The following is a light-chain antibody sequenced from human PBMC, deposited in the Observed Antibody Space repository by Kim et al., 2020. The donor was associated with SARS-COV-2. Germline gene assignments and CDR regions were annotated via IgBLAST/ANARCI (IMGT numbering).Light chain of an antibody. CDR3: ETWDTNTYV. CDR2: VEGSGSY. V-gene: IGLV4-60*03. CDR1: SGHSNNI. J-gene: IGLJ1*01. Sequence: QPVLTQSSSASASLGSSVKLTYTLSSGHSNNIIAWHQQQPGKAPRYLMKVEGSGSYIKGSGVPDRFSGSSSGADRYLTISNLQSEDEADYYCETWDTNTYVFGTGTKVTVL.